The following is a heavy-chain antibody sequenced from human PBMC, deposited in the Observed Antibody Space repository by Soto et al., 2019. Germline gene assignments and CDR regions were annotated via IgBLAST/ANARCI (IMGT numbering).Heavy chain of an antibody. CDR1: GYTFSDYA. J-gene: IGHJ2*01. CDR2: ISASTRNT. Sequence: QVQLVQSGGEVKKPGASVKVSCQASGYTFSDYAISWVRQAPGQGLEWMGWISASTRNTDQAQNFQGRVIMTLDTSTNTAYMELRSLRSDDTAVYYCVRCYCSVGSCYAGWHCDLWGRGTLVTVSS. D-gene: IGHD2-15*01. V-gene: IGHV1-18*01. CDR3: VRCYCSVGSCYAGWHCDL.